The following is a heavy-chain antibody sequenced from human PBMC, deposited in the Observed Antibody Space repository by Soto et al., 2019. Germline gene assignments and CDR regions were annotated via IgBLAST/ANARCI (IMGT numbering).Heavy chain of an antibody. D-gene: IGHD2-2*01. V-gene: IGHV3-30*18. CDR2: TSYEGSSK. J-gene: IGHJ4*02. Sequence: GGSLRLSCAASGFTFSTYGMHWVRQAPGKGLEWVAVTSYEGSSKHYADSVQGRFTISRDNSKNTLYLQMNSLRVGDTAVYYCAKDLYASGSAPDHWGQGTRVTVAS. CDR1: GFTFSTYG. CDR3: AKDLYASGSAPDH.